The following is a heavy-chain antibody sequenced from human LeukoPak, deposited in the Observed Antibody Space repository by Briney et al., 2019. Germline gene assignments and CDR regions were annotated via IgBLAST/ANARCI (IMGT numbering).Heavy chain of an antibody. J-gene: IGHJ4*02. Sequence: SETLSLTCSVSGASISGGSYYWNRIRQPAGKGLEWIGRIYTSGSTSYNPSLESRVAISVDTSKNQFSLNLSSVIATDTAVYYCAREVGSSEGFGVIHWGQGTLVIVSS. CDR1: GASISGGSYY. CDR2: IYTSGST. CDR3: AREVGSSEGFGVIH. D-gene: IGHD6-6*01. V-gene: IGHV4-61*02.